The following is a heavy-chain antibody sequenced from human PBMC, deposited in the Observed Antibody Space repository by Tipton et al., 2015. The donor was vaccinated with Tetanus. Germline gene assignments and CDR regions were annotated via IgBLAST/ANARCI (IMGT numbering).Heavy chain of an antibody. V-gene: IGHV4-34*01. Sequence: TLSLTCAVYGESFSDYYWSWIRQSPGKGLEWIGEIHPSGITDYNPSLKSRVIISVDTSKNQFSLKLSSVTAADSALYFCGRGTDAYKSDNYWGQGTLVPVSS. CDR3: GRGTDAYKSDNY. CDR1: GESFSDYY. J-gene: IGHJ4*01. D-gene: IGHD5-24*01. CDR2: IHPSGIT.